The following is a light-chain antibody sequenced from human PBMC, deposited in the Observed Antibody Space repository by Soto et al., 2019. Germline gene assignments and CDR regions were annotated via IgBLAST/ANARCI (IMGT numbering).Light chain of an antibody. CDR2: DVT. CDR3: SSFTSSFTYV. J-gene: IGLJ1*01. CDR1: SSDFDGFTK. V-gene: IGLV2-14*03. Sequence: QSVLTQPASVSGSPGQSIAISCTGTSSDFDGFTKVSWYQHHPDKAPKLMMYDVTNRPSGVPDRFSGSKSGNTASLTISGLQAVDEADYYCSSFTSSFTYVFGSGTKVTVL.